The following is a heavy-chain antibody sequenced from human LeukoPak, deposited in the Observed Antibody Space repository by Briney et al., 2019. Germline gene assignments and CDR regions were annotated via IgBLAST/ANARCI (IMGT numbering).Heavy chain of an antibody. CDR3: ARVLSGTFDY. J-gene: IGHJ4*02. Sequence: NASETLSLTCTVSGGSISSGDYYWSWIRQPPGKGLEWIGYIYYSGTPYYNPSLKSRVTISLDTSKNQFSLKLSSVTAADTAVYYCARVLSGTFDYWGQGTLVTVSS. V-gene: IGHV4-30-4*01. CDR2: IYYSGTP. D-gene: IGHD1-14*01. CDR1: GGSISSGDYY.